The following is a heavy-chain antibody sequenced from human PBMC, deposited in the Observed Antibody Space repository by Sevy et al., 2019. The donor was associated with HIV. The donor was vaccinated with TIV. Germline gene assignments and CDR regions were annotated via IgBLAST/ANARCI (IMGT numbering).Heavy chain of an antibody. CDR1: GGSISSGGYY. J-gene: IGHJ5*02. Sequence: SETLSLTCTVSGGSISSGGYYWSWIRQHPGKGLEWIGYIYYSGSTYYNPSLKSRVTISVDTSKNQFSLKLSSVTAADTAVYYCARGGLYCSSTSCYLGWFDPWGQGTLVTVSS. V-gene: IGHV4-31*03. CDR2: IYYSGST. D-gene: IGHD2-2*01. CDR3: ARGGLYCSSTSCYLGWFDP.